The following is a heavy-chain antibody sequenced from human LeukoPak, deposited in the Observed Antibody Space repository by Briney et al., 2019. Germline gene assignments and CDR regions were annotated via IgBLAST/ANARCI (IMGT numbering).Heavy chain of an antibody. Sequence: SETLSLTCTVSGGSISSSSYYWGWIRQPPGKGLEWIGSIYYSGSTYYNPSLKGRVTISVDTSKNQFSLKLSSVTAADTAVYYCARDINNLRRFDPWGQGTLVTVSS. D-gene: IGHD1-14*01. CDR2: IYYSGST. CDR1: GGSISSSSYY. J-gene: IGHJ5*02. CDR3: ARDINNLRRFDP. V-gene: IGHV4-39*07.